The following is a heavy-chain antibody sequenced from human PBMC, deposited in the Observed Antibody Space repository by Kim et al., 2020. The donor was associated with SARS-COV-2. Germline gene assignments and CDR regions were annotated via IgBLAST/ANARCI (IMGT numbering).Heavy chain of an antibody. D-gene: IGHD3-10*01. V-gene: IGHV5-51*01. CDR1: GYSFTSYW. J-gene: IGHJ4*02. CDR3: ARGSDSWFGEMTHFDY. Sequence: GESLKISCKGSGYSFTSYWIGWVRQMPGKGLEWMGIIYPGYSDTRYSPSFQGQVTISADKSISTAYLQWSSLKASDTAMYYCARGSDSWFGEMTHFDYWGQGTLVTVSS. CDR2: IYPGYSDT.